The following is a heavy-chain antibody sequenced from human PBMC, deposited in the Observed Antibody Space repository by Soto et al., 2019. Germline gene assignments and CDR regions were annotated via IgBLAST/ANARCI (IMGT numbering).Heavy chain of an antibody. CDR2: IYYSGST. V-gene: IGHV4-59*01. CDR1: GGSISSYY. CDR3: ARTLLEIGWFDP. Sequence: SETLSLTCTVSGGSISSYYWSWIRQPPGKGLEWIGYIYYSGSTNYNPSLKSRVTISVDTSTSTVYMELSSLRSEDTAVYYCARTLLEIGWFDPWGQGTLVTVSS. J-gene: IGHJ5*02.